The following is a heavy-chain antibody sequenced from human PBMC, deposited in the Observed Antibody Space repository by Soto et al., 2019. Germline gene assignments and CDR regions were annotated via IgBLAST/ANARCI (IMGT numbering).Heavy chain of an antibody. CDR1: GFTVSSYY. Sequence: EVQLVETGGGLIQPGGSLRLSCAASGFTVSSYYMSWVRQAPGKGLEWVSVIYSDDSTYYADSVKGRFTIPRDNFKNTLYLQMNSLRAEDTAVYYCARGTDYWGQGTLVTVSS. CDR2: IYSDDST. CDR3: ARGTDY. V-gene: IGHV3-53*02. J-gene: IGHJ4*02.